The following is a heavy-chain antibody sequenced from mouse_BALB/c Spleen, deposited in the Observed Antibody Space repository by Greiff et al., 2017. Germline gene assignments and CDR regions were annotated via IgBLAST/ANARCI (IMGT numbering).Heavy chain of an antibody. V-gene: IGHV1-18*01. D-gene: IGHD2-4*01. CDR3: ARRDYDEGFAY. CDR1: GYTFTDYN. Sequence: VQLKESGPELVKPGASVKIPCKASGYTFTDYNMDWVKQSHGKSLEWIGDINPNNGGTIYNQKFKGKATLTVDKSSSTAYMELRSLTSEDTAVYYCARRDYDEGFAYWGQGTLVTVSA. CDR2: INPNNGGT. J-gene: IGHJ3*01.